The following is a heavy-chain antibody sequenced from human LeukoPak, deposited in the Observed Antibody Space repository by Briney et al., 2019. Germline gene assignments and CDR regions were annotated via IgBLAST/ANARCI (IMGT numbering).Heavy chain of an antibody. V-gene: IGHV3-21*01. Sequence: GGSLRLSCAASGFTFSSYSMNWVRQAPGKGLEWVSSISSSSSYIYYADSVQGRFTISRDNSKNTLYLQMNSLRAEDTAVYYCARETDGMDVWGQGTTVTVSS. CDR1: GFTFSSYS. CDR3: ARETDGMDV. J-gene: IGHJ6*02. CDR2: ISSSSSYI.